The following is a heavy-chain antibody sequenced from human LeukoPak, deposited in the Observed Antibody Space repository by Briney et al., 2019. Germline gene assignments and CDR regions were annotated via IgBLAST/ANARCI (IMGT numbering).Heavy chain of an antibody. CDR3: AREMRLWSEAFDI. V-gene: IGHV3-48*04. D-gene: IGHD1-1*01. Sequence: GGSLRLSCAASGFTFSSYGMHWVRQAPGKGLEWVSYISSSSSTIYYADSVKGRFTISRDNAKNSLYLQMNSLRAEDTAVYYCAREMRLWSEAFDIWGQGTMVTVSS. J-gene: IGHJ3*02. CDR2: ISSSSSTI. CDR1: GFTFSSYG.